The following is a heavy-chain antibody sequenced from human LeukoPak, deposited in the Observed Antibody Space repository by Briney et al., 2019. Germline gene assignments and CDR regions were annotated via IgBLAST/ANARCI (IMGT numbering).Heavy chain of an antibody. V-gene: IGHV1-2*02. Sequence: GASVKVSCKASGYTFTGYYMHWVRQAPGQGLEWMGWINPNSGSTNYAQKFQGRVTMTRDTSISTAYMELSRLRSDDTAVYYCARDGDDSSGYEYYYYYMDVWGKGTTVTVSS. CDR2: INPNSGST. CDR3: ARDGDDSSGYEYYYYYMDV. D-gene: IGHD3-22*01. CDR1: GYTFTGYY. J-gene: IGHJ6*03.